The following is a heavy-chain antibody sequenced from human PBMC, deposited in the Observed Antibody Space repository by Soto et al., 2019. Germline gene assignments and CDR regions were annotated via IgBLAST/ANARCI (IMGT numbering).Heavy chain of an antibody. CDR2: ISYDGSNK. CDR3: AKDSSSSGSYYDWFDP. D-gene: IGHD3-10*01. CDR1: GFTFSSYG. Sequence: GGSLRLSCAASGFTFSSYGMHWVRQAPGKGLEWVAVISYDGSNKYYADSVKGRFTISRDNSKNTLYLQMNSLRAEDTAVYYCAKDSSSSGSYYDWFDPWGQGTLVTVSS. V-gene: IGHV3-30*18. J-gene: IGHJ5*02.